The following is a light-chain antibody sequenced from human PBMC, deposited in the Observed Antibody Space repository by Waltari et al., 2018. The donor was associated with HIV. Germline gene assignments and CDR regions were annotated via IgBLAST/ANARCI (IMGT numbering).Light chain of an antibody. J-gene: IGLJ1*01. Sequence: QSALTQPASVSGSPGQSIPISCTGTSNDVGYYNLVSWYQQDPGKAPKVMIYEVSKRTSGVSNRFSGSKSGNTASLTISGLQADDEADYYCGSYAGSNAYVFGIGTKVTVL. V-gene: IGLV2-23*02. CDR2: EVS. CDR1: SNDVGYYNL. CDR3: GSYAGSNAYV.